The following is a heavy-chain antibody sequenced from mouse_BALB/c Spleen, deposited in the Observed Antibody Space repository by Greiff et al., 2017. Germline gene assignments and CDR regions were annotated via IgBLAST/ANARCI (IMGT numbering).Heavy chain of an antibody. V-gene: IGHV5-4*02. Sequence: EVKLVESGGGLVKPGGSLKLSCAASGFTFSDYYMYWVRQTLEKRLEWVATISDGGSYTYYPDSVKGRFTISRDNAKNNLYLQMSSLKSEDTAMYYCARGYRYGFDYWGQGTTLTVSS. CDR2: ISDGGSYT. CDR3: ARGYRYGFDY. CDR1: GFTFSDYY. D-gene: IGHD2-14*01. J-gene: IGHJ2*01.